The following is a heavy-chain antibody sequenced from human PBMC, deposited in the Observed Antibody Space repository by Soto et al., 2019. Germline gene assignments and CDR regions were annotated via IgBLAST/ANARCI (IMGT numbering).Heavy chain of an antibody. CDR1: GDSVSSNSAA. Sequence: LSQALSLTCDISGDSVSSNSAAWNWFRQSPSRGLEWLGRTYYRSKWYNDYAVSVKSRITINPDTSKNQFSLQLNSVTPEDTAIYYCTRALSGSGPDSWGQGTRVTVS. CDR2: TYYRSKWYN. V-gene: IGHV6-1*01. D-gene: IGHD6-19*01. CDR3: TRALSGSGPDS. J-gene: IGHJ4*02.